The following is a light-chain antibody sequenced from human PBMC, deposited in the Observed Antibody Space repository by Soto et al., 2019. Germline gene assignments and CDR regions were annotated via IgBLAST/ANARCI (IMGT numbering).Light chain of an antibody. V-gene: IGKV1-33*01. CDR2: DTS. CDR3: QQYDSLPIT. Sequence: IQMIQSPSSLSASVVDKVTITFQASEDITKSLNWYQHIPGKAPKLLIYDTSNLGSGVPSRFSGSGSGTDFTFTINSLQPGDIATYYCQQYDSLPITFGQGTRLEIK. J-gene: IGKJ5*01. CDR1: EDITKS.